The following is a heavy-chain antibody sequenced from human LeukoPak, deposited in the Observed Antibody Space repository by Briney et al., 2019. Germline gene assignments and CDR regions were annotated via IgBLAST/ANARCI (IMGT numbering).Heavy chain of an antibody. CDR2: INHSGST. CDR1: GGSFSGYY. J-gene: IGHJ4*02. D-gene: IGHD5-24*01. Sequence: PSETLSLTCAVYGGSFSGYYWSWIRQPPGKGLEWIGEINHSGSTNYNPSLKSRVSISVDTSKNQFSLKLSSVTAADTAVYYCARHSRDGYNWANSIRYWGQGTLVTVSS. CDR3: ARHSRDGYNWANSIRY. V-gene: IGHV4-34*01.